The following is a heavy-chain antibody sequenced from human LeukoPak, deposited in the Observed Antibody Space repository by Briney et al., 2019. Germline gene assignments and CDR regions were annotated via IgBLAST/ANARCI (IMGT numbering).Heavy chain of an antibody. J-gene: IGHJ4*02. Sequence: SVKVSCKASGYTFTSYYMHWVRQAPGQGLEWMGRIIPILGIANYAQKFQGRVTITADKSTSTAYMELSSLRSEDTAVYYCAREADYDSSGYSDYWGQGTLVTVSS. CDR2: IIPILGIA. D-gene: IGHD3-22*01. CDR3: AREADYDSSGYSDY. CDR1: GYTFTSYY. V-gene: IGHV1-69*04.